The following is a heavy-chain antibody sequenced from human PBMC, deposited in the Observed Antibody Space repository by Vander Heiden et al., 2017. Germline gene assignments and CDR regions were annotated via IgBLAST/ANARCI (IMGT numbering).Heavy chain of an antibody. CDR2: ISNNSSYR. Sequence: ELQLVASGGGPVQPGGSLRLSCAASGFTFSSYSMNWVRKAPGKGLEWVSSISNNSSYRYYADSVKGRFTISRDNAKNSLYLQMNSLRAEDTAVYYCARDNNDDSSGYYSPTGYGGQGTLVTVSS. V-gene: IGHV3-21*01. CDR1: GFTFSSYS. J-gene: IGHJ4*02. D-gene: IGHD3-22*01. CDR3: ARDNNDDSSGYYSPTGY.